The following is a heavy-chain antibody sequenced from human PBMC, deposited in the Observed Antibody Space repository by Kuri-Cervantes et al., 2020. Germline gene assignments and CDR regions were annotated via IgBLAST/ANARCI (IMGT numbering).Heavy chain of an antibody. CDR2: INHSGST. D-gene: IGHD6-13*01. J-gene: IGHJ6*03. CDR3: ARVSGYSSSRYYYYMDV. V-gene: IGHV4-34*01. CDR1: GGSFSGYY. Sequence: SETLSLTCAVYGGSFSGYYWSWIRQPPGKGLEWIGEINHSGSTNYNPSLKSRVTISVDTSKNQFSLKLSSVTAADTAVYYCARVSGYSSSRYYYYMDVWGKGTTVTVSS.